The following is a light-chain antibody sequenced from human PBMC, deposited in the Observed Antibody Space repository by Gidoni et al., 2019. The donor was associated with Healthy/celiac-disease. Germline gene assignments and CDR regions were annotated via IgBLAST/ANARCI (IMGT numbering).Light chain of an antibody. CDR2: KDS. CDR1: ALPKQY. J-gene: IGLJ3*02. V-gene: IGLV3-25*03. CDR3: QSADSSGTFWV. Sequence: SYELTQPPAVSVSPGQTARITCSGEALPKQYAYWYPQKPGQAPVLVIYKDSERPSWIPGRFSGSISGTTVTFTISGVQAEDESDYYCQSADSSGTFWVFGGGTKLTVL.